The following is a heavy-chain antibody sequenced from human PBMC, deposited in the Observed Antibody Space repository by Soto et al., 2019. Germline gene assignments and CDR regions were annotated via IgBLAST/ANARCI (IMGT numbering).Heavy chain of an antibody. J-gene: IGHJ6*02. CDR2: IIPISETT. D-gene: IGHD2-2*01. V-gene: IGHV1-69*01. CDR3: ARSQGSSTSLEIYYYYYYGMDV. Sequence: QVQLVXSGAEVKKPGSSVKVSCKASGGTFSSYAISWXRXAPXQGLEWMGGIIPISETTNYAQKFQGRVTITADESKSTAYMELSSPRSEDTAVYYCARSQGSSTSLEIYYYYYYGMDVWGQGTTVTVSS. CDR1: GGTFSSYA.